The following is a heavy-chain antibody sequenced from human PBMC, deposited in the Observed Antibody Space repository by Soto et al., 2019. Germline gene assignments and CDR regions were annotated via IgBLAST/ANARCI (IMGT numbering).Heavy chain of an antibody. CDR1: GGSISSSNW. CDR3: ARTGYSSSRYGAFDI. J-gene: IGHJ3*02. CDR2: IYHSGST. V-gene: IGHV4-4*02. Sequence: SETLSLTCAVSGGSISSSNWWSWVRQPPGKGLEWIGEIYHSGSTNYNPSLKSRVTISVDKSTNQFSLKLSSVTAADTAVYYCARTGYSSSRYGAFDIWGQGTMVTVSS. D-gene: IGHD6-13*01.